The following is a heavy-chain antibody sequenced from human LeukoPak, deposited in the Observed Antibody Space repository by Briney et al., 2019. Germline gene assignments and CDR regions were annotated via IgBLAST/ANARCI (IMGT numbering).Heavy chain of an antibody. Sequence: GGSLRLSCTAIGFTFSSYAMNWVRQAPGKGLEWVSAISGTGSNTYYADSVKGRFTISRDNSKNTLYLQMNSLRAEDTAVYYCARGIQLWSDLDYWGQGTLVTVSS. CDR1: GFTFSSYA. D-gene: IGHD5-18*01. J-gene: IGHJ4*02. V-gene: IGHV3-23*01. CDR2: ISGTGSNT. CDR3: ARGIQLWSDLDY.